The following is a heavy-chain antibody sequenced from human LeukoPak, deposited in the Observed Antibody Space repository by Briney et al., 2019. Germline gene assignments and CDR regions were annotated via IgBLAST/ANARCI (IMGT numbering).Heavy chain of an antibody. CDR2: ISSRSSYI. J-gene: IGHJ4*02. CDR3: ARVEATVTSNVFDY. D-gene: IGHD4-17*01. V-gene: IGHV3-21*01. Sequence: GGFLRLSCAASGFTFSSYSMNWVRQAPGKGLEWVSSISSRSSYIYYADSVKGRFTISRDNAKKSLYLQMNSLRAEDTAIYYCARVEATVTSNVFDYWGQGTLVTVSS. CDR1: GFTFSSYS.